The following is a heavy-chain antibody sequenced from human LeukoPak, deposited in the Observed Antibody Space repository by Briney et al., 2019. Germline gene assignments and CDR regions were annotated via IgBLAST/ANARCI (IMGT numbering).Heavy chain of an antibody. CDR3: ARHGPLSHNGVDY. Sequence: SGTLSLTCTVSGGSISSSSSYWGWIRQPPGKGLEWIGRLHYSVRLIYNPPLKTRVTISVDTPNNQFSLKLSSVTAAGTAVYYCARHGPLSHNGVDYWGQGTLVSVSS. CDR1: GGSISSSSSY. J-gene: IGHJ4*02. D-gene: IGHD4-17*01. CDR2: LHYSVRL. V-gene: IGHV4-39*01.